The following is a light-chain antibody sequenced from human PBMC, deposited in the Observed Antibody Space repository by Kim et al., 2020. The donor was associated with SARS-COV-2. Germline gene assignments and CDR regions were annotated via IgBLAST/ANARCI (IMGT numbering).Light chain of an antibody. V-gene: IGKV3-15*01. Sequence: VSPGERATLSCRASQSISSNLAWYQQKPGQAPRLLIYGASTRATGIPARFSGSGSGTEFTLTISSLQSEDSAVYYCQHYNSLPLTFGGGTKVDIK. CDR1: QSISSN. CDR2: GAS. CDR3: QHYNSLPLT. J-gene: IGKJ4*01.